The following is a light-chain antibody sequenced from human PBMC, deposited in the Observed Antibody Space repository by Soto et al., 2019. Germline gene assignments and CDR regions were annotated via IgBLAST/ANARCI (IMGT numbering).Light chain of an antibody. CDR1: SSDVGGYNY. V-gene: IGLV2-11*01. Sequence: QSALTQPRSVSGSPGQSVTISCTGTSSDVGGYNYVSWYQHHPGKAPKLMIYDVIKRPSGVPDRFSGSKSGNTASLAISGLQTEDEADYYCCSYAGTNFYVFGTGTKLTVL. J-gene: IGLJ1*01. CDR2: DVI. CDR3: CSYAGTNFYV.